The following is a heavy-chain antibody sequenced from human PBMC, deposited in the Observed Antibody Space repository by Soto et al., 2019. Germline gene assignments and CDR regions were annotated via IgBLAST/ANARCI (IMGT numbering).Heavy chain of an antibody. CDR3: AREKDSTMAPSFDY. J-gene: IGHJ4*02. Sequence: GGSLRLSCAASGFTFSGYGFHWVRQAPGKGLEWVARIWYDGSNKDYGDSVKGRFTISRDNSKNTLYLQVNSLRAEDTAVYFCAREKDSTMAPSFDYWGQGTLVTVSS. CDR1: GFTFSGYG. CDR2: IWYDGSNK. V-gene: IGHV3-33*01. D-gene: IGHD2-15*01.